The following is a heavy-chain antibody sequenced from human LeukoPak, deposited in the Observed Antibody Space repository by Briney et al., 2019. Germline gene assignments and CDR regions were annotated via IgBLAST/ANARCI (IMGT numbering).Heavy chain of an antibody. CDR2: IYYSGST. D-gene: IGHD2-2*01. V-gene: IGHV4-30-4*08. CDR1: GGSISSGDYY. CDR3: ARGVVPAATRIDY. Sequence: NPSETLSLTCTVSGGSISSGDYYWSWIRQPPGKGLEWIGYIYYSGSTYYNPSLKSRVTISVGTSKNQFSLKLSSVTAADTAVYYCARGVVPAATRIDYWGQGTLVTVSS. J-gene: IGHJ4*02.